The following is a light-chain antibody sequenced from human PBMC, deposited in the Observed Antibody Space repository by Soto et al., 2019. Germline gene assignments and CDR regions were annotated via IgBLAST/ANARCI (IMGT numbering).Light chain of an antibody. V-gene: IGKV1-8*01. Sequence: AIRMTQSPSSFSASTGDRVTITCRASQGISSYLAWYQQKPGKAPKLLIYAASTLQSGVPSRFSGSGSGTDFTLTISCLQSEDFATYYCQQYYSYPRTFGHGTKVAIK. CDR2: AAS. CDR1: QGISSY. J-gene: IGKJ1*01. CDR3: QQYYSYPRT.